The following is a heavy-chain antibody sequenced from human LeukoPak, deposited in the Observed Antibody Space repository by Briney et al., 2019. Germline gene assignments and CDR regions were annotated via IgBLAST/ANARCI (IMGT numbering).Heavy chain of an antibody. CDR2: IYYSGST. Sequence: SETLSLTCTVSGGSISSYYWSWIRQPPGKGLEWIGYIYYSGSTNYNPSLNSRVTMSVDTSKNQFSLKLSSVTAADTAVYYCARSDGYGLVGIWGQGTMVTVSS. J-gene: IGHJ3*02. V-gene: IGHV4-59*12. D-gene: IGHD3-10*01. CDR3: ARSDGYGLVGI. CDR1: GGSISSYY.